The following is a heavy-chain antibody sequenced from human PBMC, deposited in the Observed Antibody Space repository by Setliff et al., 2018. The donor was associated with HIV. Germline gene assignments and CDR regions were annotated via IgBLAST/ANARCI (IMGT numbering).Heavy chain of an antibody. CDR1: GYTLTELS. CDR2: FDPEDGET. J-gene: IGHJ1*01. V-gene: IGHV1-24*01. D-gene: IGHD6-13*01. Sequence: ASVKVSCKISGYTLTELSIHWVRQAPGKGLEWMANFDPEDGETFYAQKFQGRLTMAEDTSTDTAYMELSSLRSDDTAMYYCATDPGYSSTWYSESFQHWGQGTVVTAPQ. CDR3: ATDPGYSSTWYSESFQH.